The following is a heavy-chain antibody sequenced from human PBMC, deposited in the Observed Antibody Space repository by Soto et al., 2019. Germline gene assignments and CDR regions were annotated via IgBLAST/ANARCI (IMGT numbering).Heavy chain of an antibody. CDR3: ARDRGYGGYGYLDY. D-gene: IGHD5-18*01. V-gene: IGHV3-30*03. CDR2: MSYGGINE. Sequence: QVQLVESGGGVVQPGRSVRLSCAASGFTFSDYGMHWVRQAPGKGLEWVAVMSYGGINEYHADSVKGRFTISRDNSKNTTYLQMNSLRGEDTAVYYCARDRGYGGYGYLDYWGQGTLVTVSS. CDR1: GFTFSDYG. J-gene: IGHJ4*02.